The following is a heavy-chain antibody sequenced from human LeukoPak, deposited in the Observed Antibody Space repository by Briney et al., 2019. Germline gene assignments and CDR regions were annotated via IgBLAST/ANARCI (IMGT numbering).Heavy chain of an antibody. J-gene: IGHJ6*04. CDR3: AELGITMIGGV. V-gene: IGHV3-33*08. D-gene: IGHD3-10*02. CDR1: GFTFSHYG. CDR2: ILYEGINK. Sequence: PGGSLRLSCAASGFTFSHYGMQWVRQAPGKGLEWVADILYEGINKNYADSVKGRFTISRDNSKNRMYLQMNSLRAEDTAVYYCAELGITMIGGVWGKGTTVTISS.